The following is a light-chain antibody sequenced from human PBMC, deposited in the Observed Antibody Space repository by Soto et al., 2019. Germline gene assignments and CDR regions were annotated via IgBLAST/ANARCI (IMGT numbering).Light chain of an antibody. CDR1: QSIRND. Sequence: DIQMTQAPSSLSASVGDRVTITCRASQSIRNDLGWYQQKPGKAPKRLIYAASTLQNGVPSRFSGSGFGTEFTLTISRLKPADFATYYCQHHNSYLALTFGGGTKVEVK. J-gene: IGKJ4*01. CDR3: QHHNSYLALT. CDR2: AAS. V-gene: IGKV1-17*01.